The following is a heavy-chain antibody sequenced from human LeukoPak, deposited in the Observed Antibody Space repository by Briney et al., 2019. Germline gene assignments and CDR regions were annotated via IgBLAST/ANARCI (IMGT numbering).Heavy chain of an antibody. Sequence: SQTLSLTCAVSGGSISSGGYSWSWIRQPPGKGLEWIGYIYYSGSTYYNPSLKSRVTISVDTSKNQFSLKLSSVTAADTAVYYCARTVLLWFGELLGGWFDPWGQGTLVTVSS. CDR2: IYYSGST. CDR1: GGSISSGGYS. CDR3: ARTVLLWFGELLGGWFDP. J-gene: IGHJ5*02. V-gene: IGHV4-31*11. D-gene: IGHD3-10*01.